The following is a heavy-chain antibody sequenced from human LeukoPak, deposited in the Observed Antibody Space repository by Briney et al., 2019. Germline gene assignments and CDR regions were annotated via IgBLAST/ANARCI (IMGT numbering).Heavy chain of an antibody. CDR2: ISSSSSTI. J-gene: IGHJ3*02. Sequence: GGSLRLSCAASGFTFSSYSMNWVRQAPGKGLEWVSYISSSSSTIYYADSVKGRFTISRDNAKNSLYLQMNSLRDEDTAVYYRARDSKPYDFWSGYYTGGAFDIWGQGTMVTVSS. CDR3: ARDSKPYDFWSGYYTGGAFDI. CDR1: GFTFSSYS. D-gene: IGHD3-3*01. V-gene: IGHV3-48*02.